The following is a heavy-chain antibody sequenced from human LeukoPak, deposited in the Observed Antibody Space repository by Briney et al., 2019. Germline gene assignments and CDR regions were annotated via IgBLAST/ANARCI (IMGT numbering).Heavy chain of an antibody. J-gene: IGHJ4*02. D-gene: IGHD3-10*01. Sequence: ASVKVSCKVSAYTLTELSMHWVRQAPGKGLEWMGGFDPEDGETIYAQKFQGRVTMTEDTSTDTAYMELSSLRSEDTAVYYCATVGPGITMVRGVIPWWGQGTLVTVSS. CDR3: ATVGPGITMVRGVIPW. CDR2: FDPEDGET. V-gene: IGHV1-24*01. CDR1: AYTLTELS.